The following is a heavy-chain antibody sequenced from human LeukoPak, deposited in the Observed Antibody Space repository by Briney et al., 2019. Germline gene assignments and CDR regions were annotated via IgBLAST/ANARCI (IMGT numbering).Heavy chain of an antibody. CDR3: AKAKWELLGLDY. Sequence: SGGSLRLSCAASGFTFSSYAMSWVRQARGKGLEWVSAISGSGGSTYYADSVEGRFTISRDNSKNTLYLQMNSLRAEDTAVYYCAKAKWELLGLDYWGQGTLVTVSS. J-gene: IGHJ4*02. CDR1: GFTFSSYA. V-gene: IGHV3-23*01. CDR2: ISGSGGST. D-gene: IGHD1-26*01.